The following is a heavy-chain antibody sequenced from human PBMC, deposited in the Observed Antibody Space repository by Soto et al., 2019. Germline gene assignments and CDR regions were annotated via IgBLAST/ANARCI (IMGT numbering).Heavy chain of an antibody. D-gene: IGHD1-1*01. CDR2: IYYSGST. CDR1: GGSVNSGGYH. V-gene: IGHV4-31*03. J-gene: IGHJ6*02. CDR3: ARAPIPNWNYYRMDV. Sequence: PSETLSLTCTVSGGSVNSGGYHWSWIRQHPGKGLEWIGDIYYSGSTYYNPSLKSRVTISIDTSTNHFSLHLSALTAADTAVYYCARAPIPNWNYYRMDVWGQGTTVTVSS.